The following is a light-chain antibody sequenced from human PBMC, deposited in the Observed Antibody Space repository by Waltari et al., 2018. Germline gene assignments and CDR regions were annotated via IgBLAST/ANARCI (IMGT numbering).Light chain of an antibody. CDR2: ASI. J-gene: IGLJ3*02. Sequence: QSVLTQPPSVSGAPGQGVTSACTGSSPNFAAGHHVHWYQQLPGTAPTLLVYASIHRPSGVPCRFAGSKSGTSASLAMTGLQAEDVADYYCQSCSSSLRCWVFGGRTKLTVL. V-gene: IGLV1-40*01. CDR3: QSCSSSLRCWV. CDR1: SPNFAAGHH.